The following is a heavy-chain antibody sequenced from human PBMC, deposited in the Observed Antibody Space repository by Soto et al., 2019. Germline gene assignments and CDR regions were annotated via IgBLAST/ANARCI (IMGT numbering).Heavy chain of an antibody. Sequence: SVKVSCKASGGTFSSYAISWVRQAPGQGLEWMGGIIPIFGTANYAQKFQGRVTITADESTSTAYMELSSLRSEDTAVYYCARDLVEGGFDQVSTSDYWGQGTLVTVSS. D-gene: IGHD2-21*01. J-gene: IGHJ4*02. CDR2: IIPIFGTA. CDR3: ARDLVEGGFDQVSTSDY. CDR1: GGTFSSYA. V-gene: IGHV1-69*13.